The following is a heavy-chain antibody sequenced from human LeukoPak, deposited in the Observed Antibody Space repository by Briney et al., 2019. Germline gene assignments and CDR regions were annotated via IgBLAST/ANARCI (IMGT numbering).Heavy chain of an antibody. CDR2: ISSSGSTI. V-gene: IGHV3-11*01. J-gene: IGHJ4*02. D-gene: IGHD1-26*01. CDR3: ARDGIVGATSGDY. Sequence: PGGSLRLSCAASGFTVSSNYMSWIRQAPGKGLEWVPYISSSGSTIYYADSVKGRFTISRDNAQNSLSLQMNSLRAEDTAVYYCARDGIVGATSGDYWGQGTLVTVSS. CDR1: GFTVSSNY.